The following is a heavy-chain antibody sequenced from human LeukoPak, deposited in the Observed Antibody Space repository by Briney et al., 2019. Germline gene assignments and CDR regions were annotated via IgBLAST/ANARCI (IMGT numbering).Heavy chain of an antibody. J-gene: IGHJ4*02. D-gene: IGHD6-13*01. Sequence: GRSLRLSCAASGFTFSSYGMHWVRQAPGKGLEWVAVISYDGSNEYYADSVKGRFTISRDNSKNTLYLQMNSLRAEDTAVYYCAKDATIAAADYWGQGTLVTVSS. V-gene: IGHV3-30*18. CDR2: ISYDGSNE. CDR3: AKDATIAAADY. CDR1: GFTFSSYG.